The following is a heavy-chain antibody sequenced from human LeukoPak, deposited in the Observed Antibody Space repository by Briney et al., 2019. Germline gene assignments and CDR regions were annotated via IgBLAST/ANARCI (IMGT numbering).Heavy chain of an antibody. CDR1: GFTFGNYA. Sequence: GGSLRLSCVGSGFTFGNYAMNWVRQAPGKGLEWVAAISGRGGDTFYADSVKGGFTFSRDNSKNTMFLQMNSLRAEDTALYYCAKEARDILTHYYWGSQFDYWGQGTLVIVSS. D-gene: IGHD3-9*01. J-gene: IGHJ4*02. CDR2: ISGRGGDT. CDR3: AKEARDILTHYYWGSQFDY. V-gene: IGHV3-23*01.